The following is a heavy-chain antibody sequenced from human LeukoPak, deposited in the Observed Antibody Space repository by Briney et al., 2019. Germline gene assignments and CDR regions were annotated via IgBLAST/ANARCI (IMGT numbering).Heavy chain of an antibody. J-gene: IGHJ5*02. CDR1: GYSLSDYW. V-gene: IGHV3-74*01. Sequence: GGSLRLSCVVSGYSLSDYWTHWVRQSPGEGLLWVSRIRPDGTFPTNADTVKGRITISTDNAKNTLYMEMNSFKAEDTAVYCCVGFKWYDDFDRWGQGTLVTVSS. CDR3: VGFKWYDDFDR. CDR2: IRPDGTFP. D-gene: IGHD1-1*01.